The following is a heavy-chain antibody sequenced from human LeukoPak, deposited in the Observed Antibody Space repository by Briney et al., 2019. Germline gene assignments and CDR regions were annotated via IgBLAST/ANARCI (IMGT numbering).Heavy chain of an antibody. D-gene: IGHD3-3*01. V-gene: IGHV1-24*01. CDR3: AQGDYDFWSGYYKRKEDWFDP. CDR1: GYTLTELS. CDR2: FDPEDGET. J-gene: IGHJ5*02. Sequence: GASVKVSCTVSGYTLTELSMHWVRQAPGKGLGWMGGFDPEDGETIYAQKFQGRVTMTEDTSTDTAYMELSSLRSEDTAVYYCAQGDYDFWSGYYKRKEDWFDPWGQGTLVTVSS.